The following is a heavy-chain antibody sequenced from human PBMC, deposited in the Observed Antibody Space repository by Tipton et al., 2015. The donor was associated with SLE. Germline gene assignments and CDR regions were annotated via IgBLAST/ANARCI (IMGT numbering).Heavy chain of an antibody. D-gene: IGHD1-26*01. V-gene: IGHV3-11*01. CDR2: IDSSGTTI. CDR3: AKDSGSFDD. J-gene: IGHJ4*02. Sequence: LSLTCAASGFTFSDYYMSWIRQAPGKGLEWLSYIDSSGTTIFYADSVKGRFTISRDNAKNSLYLQMNSLRAEDTAVYYCAKDSGSFDDWGQGTLVTVSS. CDR1: GFTFSDYY.